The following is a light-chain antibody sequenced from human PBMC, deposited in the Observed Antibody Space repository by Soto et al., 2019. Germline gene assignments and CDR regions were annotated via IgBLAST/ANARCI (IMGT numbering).Light chain of an antibody. J-gene: IGLJ2*01. CDR3: SSYGGSNNVL. V-gene: IGLV2-8*01. CDR1: SSDVGRYNF. CDR2: EAS. Sequence: QSALTQPPSASGSPGQSVAISCTGTSSDVGRYNFVSWYQQHPGKVPKVLIYEASKRASGVPDRFSGSKSGNTASLTVTGLKAEDEADYYCSSYGGSNNVLFGGGTKLTVL.